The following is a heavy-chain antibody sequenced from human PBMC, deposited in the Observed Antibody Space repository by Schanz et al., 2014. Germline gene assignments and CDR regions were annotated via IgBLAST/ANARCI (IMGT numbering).Heavy chain of an antibody. V-gene: IGHV1-69*08. J-gene: IGHJ6*02. CDR2: IIPILGIA. D-gene: IGHD5-12*01. CDR1: GGTFSSYT. Sequence: QLQLVQSGAEVKKPGSSVKVSCKLSGGTFSSYTISWVRQAPGQGLEWMGRIIPILGIANYAQNFQGRVTITADKSTSTAYMELTSLRSEDTAVYYCARDLTVDTGYVVHYYYYGMDVWGQGTTVTVSS. CDR3: ARDLTVDTGYVVHYYYYGMDV.